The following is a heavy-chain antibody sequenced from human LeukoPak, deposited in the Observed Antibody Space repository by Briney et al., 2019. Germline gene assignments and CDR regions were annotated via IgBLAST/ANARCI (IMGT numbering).Heavy chain of an antibody. J-gene: IGHJ4*02. D-gene: IGHD3-22*01. CDR3: ARGPSSWYYYDSSGYYGY. CDR2: INSDESST. Sequence: GGSLRLSCAASGFTFSSYWMHWVRQAPGKGLVWVSRINSDESSTSYADSVKGRFTISRDNAKNTLYLQMNSLRAEDTAVYYCARGPSSWYYYDSSGYYGYWGQGTLVTVSS. V-gene: IGHV3-74*01. CDR1: GFTFSSYW.